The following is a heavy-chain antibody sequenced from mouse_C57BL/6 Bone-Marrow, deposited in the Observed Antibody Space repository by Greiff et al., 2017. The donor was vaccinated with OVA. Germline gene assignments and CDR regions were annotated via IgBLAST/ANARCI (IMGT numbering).Heavy chain of an antibody. V-gene: IGHV5-12*01. CDR3: ARHYYVSRDYAMDY. CDR1: GFTFSDYY. CDR2: ISNGGGST. Sequence: EVKLVESGGGLVQPGGSLKLSCAASGFTFSDYYMYWVRQTPEKRLEWVAYISNGGGSTYYPDNVKGRFPISSDNAKNTLYLQRSRLKSDDTAMYYCARHYYVSRDYAMDYWGQGTSVTVSS. J-gene: IGHJ4*01. D-gene: IGHD1-1*01.